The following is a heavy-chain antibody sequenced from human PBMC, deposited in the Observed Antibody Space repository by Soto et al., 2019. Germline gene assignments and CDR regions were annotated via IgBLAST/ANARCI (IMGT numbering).Heavy chain of an antibody. Sequence: GSLRLSCAASGFTFSSYAMHWVRQAPGKGLEWVAVISYDGSNKYYADSVKGRFTISRDNSKNTLYLQMNSLRAEDTAVYYCATAEVDYWGPGTLVTVSS. J-gene: IGHJ4*02. CDR3: ATAEVDY. CDR1: GFTFSSYA. CDR2: ISYDGSNK. V-gene: IGHV3-30-3*01.